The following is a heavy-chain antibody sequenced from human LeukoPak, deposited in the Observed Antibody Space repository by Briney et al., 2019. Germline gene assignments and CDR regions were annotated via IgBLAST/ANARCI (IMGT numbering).Heavy chain of an antibody. CDR2: ISSNGVST. Sequence: GGSLRLSCAASGFTFSSYAMHWVRQAPGKGLEYVSAISSNGVSTYYANSVKGRFTISRDNSKNTLYLQMGSLRAEDMAVYYCARALRRGYCSSTSCSDYYYMDVWGKGTTVTVSS. CDR1: GFTFSSYA. V-gene: IGHV3-64*01. CDR3: ARALRRGYCSSTSCSDYYYMDV. D-gene: IGHD2-2*01. J-gene: IGHJ6*03.